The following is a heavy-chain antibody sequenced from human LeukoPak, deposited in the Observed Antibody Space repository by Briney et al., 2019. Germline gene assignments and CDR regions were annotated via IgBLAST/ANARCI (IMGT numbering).Heavy chain of an antibody. CDR3: ARGYVVRGVID. D-gene: IGHD3-10*01. Sequence: PGGSLRLSCAASGFTFSSYAMHWVRQAPGKGLEWVAVISYDGSNKYYADSVKGRFTISRDNSKNTLYLQMNSLRAEDTAVYYCARGYVVRGVIDWGQGTMVTVSS. CDR1: GFTFSSYA. J-gene: IGHJ3*01. CDR2: ISYDGSNK. V-gene: IGHV3-30-3*01.